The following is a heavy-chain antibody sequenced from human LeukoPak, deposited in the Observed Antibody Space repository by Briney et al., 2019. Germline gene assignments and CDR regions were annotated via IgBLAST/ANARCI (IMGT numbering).Heavy chain of an antibody. CDR1: GASISNNNW. V-gene: IGHV4-4*02. CDR3: AVLEGYYSGSGTYY. J-gene: IGHJ4*02. CDR2: IFHAGST. D-gene: IGHD3-10*01. Sequence: PSETPSLTCSVSGASISNNNWWNWMRQPPGKGLEWIGDIFHAGSTNYNPSLKSRVTISLDKSKNQFSLTLTSVTAADTAVYYCAVLEGYYSGSGTYYWGQGILVTVSS.